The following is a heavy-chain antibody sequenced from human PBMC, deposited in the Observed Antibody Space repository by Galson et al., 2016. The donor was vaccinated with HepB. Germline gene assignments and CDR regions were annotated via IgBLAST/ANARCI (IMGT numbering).Heavy chain of an antibody. Sequence: SLRLSCAASGFTFTSYAMSWFRQAPGKGLEWVSGITGSGAGTYYADSVKGRLTISRDNSKNTLYLQMNSLRAEDTAVYYCARAWIHLYDLDYWGQGALVTVSS. J-gene: IGHJ4*02. CDR2: ITGSGAGT. V-gene: IGHV3-23*01. D-gene: IGHD5-18*01. CDR1: GFTFTSYA. CDR3: ARAWIHLYDLDY.